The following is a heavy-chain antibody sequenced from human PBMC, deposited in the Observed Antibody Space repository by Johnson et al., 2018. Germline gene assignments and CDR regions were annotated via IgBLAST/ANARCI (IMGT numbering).Heavy chain of an antibody. Sequence: QVQLQQWGAGLLKPSETLSLTCAVYGGSFSDYYWSWIRQPPGKGLEWIGEINYSASTNYNPSLKSRVTISVDTSKNQFSLKLSSVIAADTAVYYFARAPLGATRTQYFQHWGQGTLVIVSS. CDR1: GGSFSDYY. V-gene: IGHV4-34*01. D-gene: IGHD1-26*01. J-gene: IGHJ1*01. CDR2: INYSAST. CDR3: ARAPLGATRTQYFQH.